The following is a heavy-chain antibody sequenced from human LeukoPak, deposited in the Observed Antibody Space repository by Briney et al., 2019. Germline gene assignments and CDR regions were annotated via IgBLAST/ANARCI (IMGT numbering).Heavy chain of an antibody. J-gene: IGHJ6*03. CDR2: ISGSGGST. Sequence: GGSLRLSCAASGFTFRSSAMSWVRQAPGKGLEWVSAISGSGGSTYYADSVKGRFTISRDNSKNTLYLQMNSLRAEDTAVYYCAKGLGYCSSTSCSLYYYYYMDVWGKGTTVTVSS. CDR1: GFTFRSSA. CDR3: AKGLGYCSSTSCSLYYYYYMDV. D-gene: IGHD2-2*01. V-gene: IGHV3-23*01.